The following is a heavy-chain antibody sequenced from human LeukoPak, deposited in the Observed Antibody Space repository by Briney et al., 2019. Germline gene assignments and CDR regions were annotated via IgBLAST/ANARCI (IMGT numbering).Heavy chain of an antibody. CDR2: MNPNSGNT. Sequence: ASVKVSCKASGYTFISYDSNWVRQATGQGLEWRGWMNPNSGNTAYAQKFQGRVTMSRDTSISTAYMELSSLRSEDTAVYYCARLPKYSRPLDYWGQGTLVTVSS. J-gene: IGHJ4*02. CDR1: GYTFISYD. D-gene: IGHD6-6*01. CDR3: ARLPKYSRPLDY. V-gene: IGHV1-8*02.